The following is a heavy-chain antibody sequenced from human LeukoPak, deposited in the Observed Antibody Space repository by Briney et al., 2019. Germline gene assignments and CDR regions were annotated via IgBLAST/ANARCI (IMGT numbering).Heavy chain of an antibody. Sequence: GGSLRLSCAASGFTFTIYWMSWVRQAPGKGLEWVANINQDGSEKYYVDSVKGRFTISRDNAKNSLYLQMNSLRAGDTAVFYCARGVGGADYWGQGTLVAVSS. V-gene: IGHV3-7*01. J-gene: IGHJ4*02. D-gene: IGHD2-21*01. CDR3: ARGVGGADY. CDR2: INQDGSEK. CDR1: GFTFTIYW.